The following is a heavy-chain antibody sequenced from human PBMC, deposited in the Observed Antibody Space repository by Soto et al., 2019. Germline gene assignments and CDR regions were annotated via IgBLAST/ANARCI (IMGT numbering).Heavy chain of an antibody. CDR1: GFTFSSYW. V-gene: IGHV3-74*01. CDR2: INSGGSST. Sequence: EVQLVESGGGLVQPGGSLRLSCAASGFTFSSYWMHWVRQAPGKGLVWVSRINSGGSSTDYADSVKGRFTISRDNAKXXXXXXXXXXXXXXXXVXXXARXSGSHADYWGQGTLVTVSS. J-gene: IGHJ4*02. D-gene: IGHD1-26*01. CDR3: ARXSGSHADY.